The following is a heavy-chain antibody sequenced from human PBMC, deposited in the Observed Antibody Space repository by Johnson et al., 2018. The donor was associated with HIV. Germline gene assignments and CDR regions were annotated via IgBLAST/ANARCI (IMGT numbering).Heavy chain of an antibody. V-gene: IGHV3-9*01. CDR2: ISWNSGSI. CDR1: GFTFDDYA. Sequence: EVQLVESGGGLVQPGRSLRLSCAASGFTFDDYAMHWVRQAPGKGLEWVSGISWNSGSIGYADSVKGRYTISRDNAKNSLYLKINSLKAEDTALYYCAKETRERPGRGAFHNWGQGTMVTVSS. CDR3: AKETRERPGRGAFHN. J-gene: IGHJ3*02. D-gene: IGHD1-26*01.